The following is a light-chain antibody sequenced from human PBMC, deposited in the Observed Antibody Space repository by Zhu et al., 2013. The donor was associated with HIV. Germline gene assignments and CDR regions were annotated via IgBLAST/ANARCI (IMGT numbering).Light chain of an antibody. CDR2: QDN. CDR3: QAWDAATVV. J-gene: IGLJ3*02. Sequence: SYDLTQPPSVSVSPGQTASITCSGDKLGSKYAYWYQQKPGQSPVLVIYQDNKRPSGIPERFSGSNSGNAATLTISGTQAMDEADYYCQAWDAATVVFGGGTKLTVL. V-gene: IGLV3-1*01. CDR1: KLGSKY.